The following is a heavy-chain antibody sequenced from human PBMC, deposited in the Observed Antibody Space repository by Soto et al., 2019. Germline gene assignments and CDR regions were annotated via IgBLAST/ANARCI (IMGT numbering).Heavy chain of an antibody. V-gene: IGHV1-69*01. CDR1: GGTFGSYA. CDR2: IIPIPGTA. D-gene: IGHD2-2*01. CDR3: ARSQGSSTSLEIYYYYYYGMDV. J-gene: IGHJ6*02. Sequence: QLQLVQSGAEVKKPGSSVKVSCKSSGGTFGSYAISWVRQAPRQWLEWMGGIIPIPGTANYAQKFQGRVTIAADESTSTAYMELSSLRSEDMAVYYCARSQGSSTSLEIYYYYYYGMDVWGQGTTVTVSS.